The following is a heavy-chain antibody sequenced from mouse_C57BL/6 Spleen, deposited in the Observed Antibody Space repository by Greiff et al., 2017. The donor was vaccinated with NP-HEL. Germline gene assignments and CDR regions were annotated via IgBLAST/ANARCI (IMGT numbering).Heavy chain of an antibody. V-gene: IGHV1-53*01. CDR2: INPSNGGT. CDR3: ARGAIYYGNYGYAMDY. J-gene: IGHJ4*01. D-gene: IGHD2-1*01. CDR1: GYTFTSYW. Sequence: QVQLKQPGTELVKPGASVKLSCKASGYTFTSYWMHWVKQRPGQGLEWIGNINPSNGGTNYNEKFKSKATLTVDKSSSTAYMQLSSLTSEDSAVYYCARGAIYYGNYGYAMDYWGQGTSVTVSS.